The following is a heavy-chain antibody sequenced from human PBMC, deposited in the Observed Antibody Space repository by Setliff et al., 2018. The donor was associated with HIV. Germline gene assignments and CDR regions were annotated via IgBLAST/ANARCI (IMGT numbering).Heavy chain of an antibody. CDR1: GFTFTNAW. V-gene: IGHV3-15*01. D-gene: IGHD5-12*01. Sequence: PGGSLRLSCAASGFTFTNAWMSWVRQAPGKGLEWVGRIKSKTDGETEDYAAPVKGRFTISRDDSKNTLYLQMNSLKTEDTAVYYCTTSNSGYDYLFDYWGQGTLVTVSS. CDR2: IKSKTDGETE. CDR3: TTSNSGYDYLFDY. J-gene: IGHJ4*02.